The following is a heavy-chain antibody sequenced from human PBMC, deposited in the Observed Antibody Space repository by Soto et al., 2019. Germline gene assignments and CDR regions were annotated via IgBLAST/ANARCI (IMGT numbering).Heavy chain of an antibody. J-gene: IGHJ6*02. V-gene: IGHV4-59*01. CDR3: ARENYDILTGYYRYYGMDV. CDR2: IYYSGST. Sequence: PSETLSLTCTVSGGSISSYYWSWIRQPPGKGLEWIGYIYYSGSTNYNPSLKRRVTISVDTSKNQFSLKLSSVTAADTAVYYCARENYDILTGYYRYYGMDVWGQGTTVTVSS. D-gene: IGHD3-9*01. CDR1: GGSISSYY.